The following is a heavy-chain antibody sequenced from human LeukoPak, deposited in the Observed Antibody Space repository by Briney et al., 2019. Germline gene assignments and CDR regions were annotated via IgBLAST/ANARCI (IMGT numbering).Heavy chain of an antibody. Sequence: ASVKVSCTASGYTFTGYYMHWVRQAPGQGLEWMGWINPNSGGTNYAQKFQGRVTMTRDTSISTAYMELSRLRSDDTAVYYCARSDGYNEPFDYWGQGTLVTVSS. CDR2: INPNSGGT. D-gene: IGHD5-24*01. V-gene: IGHV1-2*02. CDR3: ARSDGYNEPFDY. CDR1: GYTFTGYY. J-gene: IGHJ4*02.